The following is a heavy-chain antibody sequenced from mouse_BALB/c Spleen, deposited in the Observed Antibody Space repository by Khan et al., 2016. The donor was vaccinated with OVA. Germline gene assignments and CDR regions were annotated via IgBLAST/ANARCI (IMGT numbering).Heavy chain of an antibody. Sequence: VELVESGPGLVAPSQNLSITCTVSGFSLSDYGVSWIRQTPGKGLEWLGVIWGGGSTYYDSALRSRLSISKDNSKSQVFLKMNSLQSDDSAMFYCAKGVWAHYYTLDYWGQGTSVTVSS. CDR1: GFSLSDYG. CDR2: IWGGGST. V-gene: IGHV2-6-5*01. CDR3: AKGVWAHYYTLDY. J-gene: IGHJ4*01.